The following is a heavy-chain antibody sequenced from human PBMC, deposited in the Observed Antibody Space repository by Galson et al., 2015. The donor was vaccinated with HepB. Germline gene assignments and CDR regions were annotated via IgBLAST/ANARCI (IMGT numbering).Heavy chain of an antibody. CDR1: GYTLTELS. J-gene: IGHJ4*02. CDR3: ATDPRYYGSGSYWY. CDR2: FDPEDGET. Sequence: SVKVSCKVSGYTLTELSMHWVRQAPGKGLEWMGGFDPEDGETIYAQKFQGRVTMTEDTSTDTAYMELSSLRSEDTAVYYCATDPRYYGSGSYWYWGQGTLVTVSS. D-gene: IGHD3-10*01. V-gene: IGHV1-24*01.